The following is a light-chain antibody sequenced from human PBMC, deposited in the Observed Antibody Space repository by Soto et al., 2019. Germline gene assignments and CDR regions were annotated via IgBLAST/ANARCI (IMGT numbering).Light chain of an antibody. CDR2: EVS. V-gene: IGLV2-14*01. CDR1: SSDVGPYNY. Sequence: QLVLTQPASVSGSPGQSISISCTGTSSDVGPYNYVSWYQQHPGKAPKLMIFEVSNRPSGVSNRFSGSKSGYTASLTISGLQPEDEAEYYCSSYTSDSTFLIFGGGTKLTVL. J-gene: IGLJ2*01. CDR3: SSYTSDSTFLI.